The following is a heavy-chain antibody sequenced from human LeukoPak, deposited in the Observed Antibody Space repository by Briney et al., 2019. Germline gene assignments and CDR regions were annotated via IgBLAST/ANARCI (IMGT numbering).Heavy chain of an antibody. D-gene: IGHD5-18*01. Sequence: SETLSLTCTVSGGSISSYYWSWIRQPPGKGLEWIGYIYYSGSTNYNPSLTSRVTISVDTSKNQFSLKLSSVTAADTAVYYCARDRDERKGYSYGYGVSAFDIWGQGTMVTVSS. CDR2: IYYSGST. CDR3: ARDRDERKGYSYGYGVSAFDI. CDR1: GGSISSYY. V-gene: IGHV4-59*01. J-gene: IGHJ3*02.